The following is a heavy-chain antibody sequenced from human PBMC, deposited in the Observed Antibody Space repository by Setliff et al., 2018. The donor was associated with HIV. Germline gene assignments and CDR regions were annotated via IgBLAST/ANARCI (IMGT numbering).Heavy chain of an antibody. CDR1: GFIFSNYW. J-gene: IGHJ3*02. CDR3: ARHSDWYGNDAFDI. D-gene: IGHD6-19*01. CDR2: INSDGSSI. V-gene: IGHV3-74*01. Sequence: RLSCAASGFIFSNYWMHWVRQAPGKGLVWVSRINSDGSSISYADSVKGRFTISRDNAKNTLYLQMNSLRGEDTAVYYCARHSDWYGNDAFDIWGQGTRVTVSS.